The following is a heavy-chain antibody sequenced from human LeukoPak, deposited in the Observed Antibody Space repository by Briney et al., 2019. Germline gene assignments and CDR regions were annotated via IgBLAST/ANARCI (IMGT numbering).Heavy chain of an antibody. CDR1: AFIFSSYG. Sequence: PGGSLRLSCAASAFIFSSYGMHWVRQPPGKGLEWIGEINHSGSTNYNPSLKSRVTISVDTSKNQFSLKLSSVTAADTAVYYCARRAPYGSGYAFDIWGQGTMVTVSS. CDR2: INHSGST. V-gene: IGHV4-34*08. D-gene: IGHD3-10*01. J-gene: IGHJ3*02. CDR3: ARRAPYGSGYAFDI.